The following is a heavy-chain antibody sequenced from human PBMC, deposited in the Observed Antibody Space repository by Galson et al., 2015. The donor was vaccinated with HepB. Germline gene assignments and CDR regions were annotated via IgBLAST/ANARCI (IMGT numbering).Heavy chain of an antibody. CDR2: IYPGDSDT. D-gene: IGHD3-16*01. CDR1: GYSFSSRW. J-gene: IGHJ3*01. CDR3: ARPTGSSYADAFDV. V-gene: IGHV5-51*01. Sequence: QSGAEVKEPGESLKISCKGSGYSFSSRWIGWVRQMPGKGLEWMGIIYPGDSDTRYSPSFQGQVTISVDESTSTTYLRWSSLKASDTAMYYCARPTGSSYADAFDVWGQGTMVIVSS.